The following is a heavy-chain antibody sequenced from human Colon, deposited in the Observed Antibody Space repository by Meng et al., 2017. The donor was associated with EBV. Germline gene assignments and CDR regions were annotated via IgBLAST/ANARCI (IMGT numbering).Heavy chain of an antibody. J-gene: IGHJ4*02. Sequence: VELQEGGAGLLKPSDTLSLTCAVYGGSFSGYYWSWIRQPPEKGLEWIGEINHSGSTNYNPSLKSRVTISVDTSKKQFSLKLSSVTAADTAVYYCARGPGGSYYLYYFNYWGQGTLVTVSS. D-gene: IGHD1-26*01. CDR1: GGSFSGYY. CDR3: ARGPGGSYYLYYFNY. V-gene: IGHV4-34*01. CDR2: INHSGST.